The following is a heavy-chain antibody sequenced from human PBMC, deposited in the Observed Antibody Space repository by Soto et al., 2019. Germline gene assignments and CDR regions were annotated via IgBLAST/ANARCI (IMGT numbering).Heavy chain of an antibody. Sequence: PGESLRLSCEASGFTFSSYGMHWVRRAPGKGLEKVAVIWCDGSNKYYADTVKSKITISRDNYKNTLFLQMNSLRAEYTAVYYCARVRPYSSSWYEYYYGMDVWGQGT. V-gene: IGHV3-33*01. CDR3: ARVRPYSSSWYEYYYGMDV. J-gene: IGHJ6*02. CDR1: GFTFSSYG. D-gene: IGHD6-13*01. CDR2: IWCDGSNK.